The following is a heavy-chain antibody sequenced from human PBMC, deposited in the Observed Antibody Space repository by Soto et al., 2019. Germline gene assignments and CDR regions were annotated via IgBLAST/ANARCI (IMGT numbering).Heavy chain of an antibody. CDR2: ISNNGINK. J-gene: IGHJ6*02. Sequence: QVQLVESGGGAVQPGRSLRLSCAASGFTFRTYGMHWVRQAPGKGLEWLAVISNNGINKYYADSVKGRFTISRDNSRDTLFLQMNSLRGEDTAXXXXXXXXXXXXXSSNFYYXSXLDXWXXXT. V-gene: IGHV3-30*03. D-gene: IGHD6-6*01. CDR1: GFTFRTYG. CDR3: XXXXXXXXXSSNFYYXSXLDX.